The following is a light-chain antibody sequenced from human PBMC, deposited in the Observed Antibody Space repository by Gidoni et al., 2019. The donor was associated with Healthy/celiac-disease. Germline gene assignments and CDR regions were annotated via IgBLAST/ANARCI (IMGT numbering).Light chain of an antibody. Sequence: PATLSVSPGERATLSCRASQSVSSYLAWYQQKPGQAPRLLIYDASTRATGIPARFSGSGSGTDFTLTISSLEPEDFAVYYCQQHNNWPWTFGEGTKVEIK. CDR2: DAS. V-gene: IGKV3-11*01. CDR3: QQHNNWPWT. CDR1: QSVSSY. J-gene: IGKJ1*01.